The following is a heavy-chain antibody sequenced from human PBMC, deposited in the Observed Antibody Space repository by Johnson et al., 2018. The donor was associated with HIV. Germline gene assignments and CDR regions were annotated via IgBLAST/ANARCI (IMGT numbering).Heavy chain of an antibody. D-gene: IGHD2-15*01. J-gene: IGHJ3*02. Sequence: VQLVESGGGLIQPGGSLRLSCAASGFTVSSNYMSWVRQAPGKGLAWVSVIYSGGSTYYADSVKGRFTISRDNSKNTLYLQMNSLRGEDTAVYYCARDPNSSNCSGVTCYSAAFDIWGQGTMVTVSS. CDR3: ARDPNSSNCSGVTCYSAAFDI. CDR1: GFTVSSNY. CDR2: IYSGGST. V-gene: IGHV3-66*03.